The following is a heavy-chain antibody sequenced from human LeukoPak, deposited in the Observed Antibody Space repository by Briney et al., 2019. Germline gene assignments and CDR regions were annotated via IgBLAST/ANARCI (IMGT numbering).Heavy chain of an antibody. Sequence: PSEILSLTCTVSGGSISSTTYYWGWIRQPPGKGLVWIGSFFYGGTTYYNPSLKSRITMSADTSNNQFSLKLLSVTAADTAVYYCASGTSTYYELYYWGQGTLVTVSS. V-gene: IGHV4-39*01. D-gene: IGHD2-2*01. CDR1: GGSISSTTYY. CDR2: FFYGGTT. J-gene: IGHJ4*02. CDR3: ASGTSTYYELYY.